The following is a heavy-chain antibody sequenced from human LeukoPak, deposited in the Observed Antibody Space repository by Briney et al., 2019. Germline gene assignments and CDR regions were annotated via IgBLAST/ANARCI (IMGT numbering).Heavy chain of an antibody. Sequence: GASVKVSCKASGYTFTSYDINWVRQATGQGLEWMGWMNPNSGNTGYAQKFQGRVTMARNTSISTAYMELSSLRSEDTAVYYCARGQLGVVPGSKRGIRLRKNWFDPWGQGTLVTVSS. CDR2: MNPNSGNT. CDR1: GYTFTSYD. J-gene: IGHJ5*02. V-gene: IGHV1-8*01. D-gene: IGHD2-2*01. CDR3: ARGQLGVVPGSKRGIRLRKNWFDP.